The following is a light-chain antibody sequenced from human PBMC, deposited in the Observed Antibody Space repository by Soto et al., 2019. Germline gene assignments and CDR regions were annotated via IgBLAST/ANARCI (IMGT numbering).Light chain of an antibody. V-gene: IGKV4-1*01. CDR1: QSVLYSSNNKNY. CDR3: QQSYSTPNSA. Sequence: DIVMTQSPDSLAVSLGERATINCKSSQSVLYSSNNKNYLAWYQQKPGQPPKLLSYWASTRESSLQSGVPSRFGGSGSGTDFTLTISSLQPQDFATYYCQQSYSTPNSAFGGGTKVDIK. CDR2: WAS. J-gene: IGKJ4*01.